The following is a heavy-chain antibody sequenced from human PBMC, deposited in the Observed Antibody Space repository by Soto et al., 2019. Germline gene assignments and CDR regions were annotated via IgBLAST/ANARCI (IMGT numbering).Heavy chain of an antibody. D-gene: IGHD3-16*01. CDR2: IIPIFGTA. J-gene: IGHJ6*02. CDR1: GGTFSSYA. CDR3: ARTPTDDYGGNSWLGYYYYGMDV. V-gene: IGHV1-69*13. Sequence: GASVKVSCKASGGTFSSYAISWVRQAPGQGLEWMGGIIPIFGTANYAQKFQGRVTITADESTSTAYMELSSLRSEDTAVYYCARTPTDDYGGNSWLGYYYYGMDVWGQGTTVTVSS.